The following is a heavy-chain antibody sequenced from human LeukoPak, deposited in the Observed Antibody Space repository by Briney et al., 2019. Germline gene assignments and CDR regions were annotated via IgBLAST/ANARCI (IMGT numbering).Heavy chain of an antibody. CDR1: GGSLSSYF. D-gene: IGHD6-13*01. V-gene: IGHV4-59*01. Sequence: NPSETLSLTCTVSGGSLSSYFWSWIRKPPGKGLEWNAYIYYSGSPNYIPSLKSRVTISVDPSKIQFSLKLSSVSAADTAVCYCARQPSSWFTSFDSWGQGTLVTVSS. CDR2: IYYSGSP. CDR3: ARQPSSWFTSFDS. J-gene: IGHJ4*02.